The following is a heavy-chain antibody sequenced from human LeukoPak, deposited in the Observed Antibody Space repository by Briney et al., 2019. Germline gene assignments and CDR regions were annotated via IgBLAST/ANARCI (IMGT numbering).Heavy chain of an antibody. CDR1: GGSISNGGYS. CDR3: ARDQGGSSTNYYMDV. D-gene: IGHD2-2*01. J-gene: IGHJ6*03. V-gene: IGHV4-61*08. Sequence: SQTLSLTCAVSGGSISNGGYSWSWIRQPPGKGLEWIGYIYYSGSTNYNPSLKSRVTISVDTSKNQFSLKLSSVTAADTAVYYCARDQGGSSTNYYMDVWGKGTTVTVSS. CDR2: IYYSGST.